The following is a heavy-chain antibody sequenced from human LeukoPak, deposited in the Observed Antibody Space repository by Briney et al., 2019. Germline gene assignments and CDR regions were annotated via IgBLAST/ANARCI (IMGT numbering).Heavy chain of an antibody. CDR1: GFTFNKYA. D-gene: IGHD6-25*01. J-gene: IGHJ4*02. V-gene: IGHV3-30-3*01. CDR3: AMPLERRLIHYFDF. Sequence: GRSLRLSCAASGFTFNKYAMHWVRQAPGKGLEWVAVVSYLGNDKFYADSVKGRFTISKDNSNNTVYLEINSLRSEDTGVYYCAMPLERRLIHYFDFWGPGTLVTVSS. CDR2: VSYLGNDK.